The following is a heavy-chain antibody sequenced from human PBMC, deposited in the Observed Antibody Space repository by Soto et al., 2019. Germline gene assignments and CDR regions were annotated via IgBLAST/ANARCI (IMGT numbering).Heavy chain of an antibody. J-gene: IGHJ6*02. CDR1: GGSISSYY. Sequence: PSETLSLTCTVSGGSISSYYWSWIRQPAGKGLEWIGRIYTSGSTNYNPSLKSRVTMSVDTSKNQLSLKLSSVTAADTAVYYCARDNLLTPYYGMDVWGQGTTVTVSS. CDR3: ARDNLLTPYYGMDV. CDR2: IYTSGST. V-gene: IGHV4-4*07.